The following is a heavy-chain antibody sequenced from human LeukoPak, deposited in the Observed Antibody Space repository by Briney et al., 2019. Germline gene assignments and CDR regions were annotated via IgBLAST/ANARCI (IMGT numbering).Heavy chain of an antibody. CDR1: GCSFTNYW. CDR3: ARHTRDFVDY. D-gene: IGHD3-3*01. Sequence: HGESLKISCKGSGCSFTNYWIGWVRQMPGKGLEWMGIFYPGDSDTRYMPSFQGQVTITADKSISTAYLQWSSLKASDTAMYYCARHTRDFVDYWGQGTLVTVSS. V-gene: IGHV5-51*01. J-gene: IGHJ4*02. CDR2: FYPGDSDT.